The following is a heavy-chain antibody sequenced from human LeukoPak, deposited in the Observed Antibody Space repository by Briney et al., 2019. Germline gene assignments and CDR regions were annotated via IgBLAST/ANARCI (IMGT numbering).Heavy chain of an antibody. Sequence: SETLSLTCTVSGGSISYYYWSWIRQAPGKGLEWIGYIYYSGTTNYNPSLKSGVTISVDTSKNQFSLQLRSVTAADTAVYYCAREDPQTTVPEGMDVWGQGTTVTVSS. CDR2: IYYSGTT. J-gene: IGHJ6*02. CDR3: AREDPQTTVPEGMDV. V-gene: IGHV4-59*01. D-gene: IGHD4-17*01. CDR1: GGSISYYY.